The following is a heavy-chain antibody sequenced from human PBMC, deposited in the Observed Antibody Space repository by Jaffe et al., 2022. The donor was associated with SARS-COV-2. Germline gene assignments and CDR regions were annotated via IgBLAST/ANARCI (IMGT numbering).Heavy chain of an antibody. CDR2: IRSKTDGGAI. CDR1: GFTFIDAW. Sequence: EVQLVESGGGLVRPGGSLRLSCADSGFTFIDAWMSWVRQAPGKGLEWIGRIRSKTDGGAISYAAPVKGRFTISRDDSKNTLFLEMNSLKTEDTAIYYCASGDYFNFWGQGTLVTVSS. D-gene: IGHD7-27*01. CDR3: ASGDYFNF. J-gene: IGHJ4*02. V-gene: IGHV3-15*01.